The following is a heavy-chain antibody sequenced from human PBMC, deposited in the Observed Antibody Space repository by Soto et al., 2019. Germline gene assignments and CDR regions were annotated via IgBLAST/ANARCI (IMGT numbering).Heavy chain of an antibody. CDR1: CGSFSGYH. V-gene: IGHV4-34*01. CDR2: INHSGST. Sequence: SETPSPTCAVYCGSFSGYHWGWVPQPPGEGVGWIGEINHSGSTNYNPSPKSRVTTSVDTSKNQFSLKLSSVTAADTAVYYCARGFSHYDFWSGYYTGGKFDYWGQGTLVTVSS. CDR3: ARGFSHYDFWSGYYTGGKFDY. D-gene: IGHD3-3*01. J-gene: IGHJ4*02.